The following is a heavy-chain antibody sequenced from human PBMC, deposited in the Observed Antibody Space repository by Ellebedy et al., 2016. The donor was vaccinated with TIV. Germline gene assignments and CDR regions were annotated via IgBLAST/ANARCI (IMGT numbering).Heavy chain of an antibody. J-gene: IGHJ6*02. Sequence: GESLKISCKGSGYIFTNLWISWVRQMPGKGLEWMGRIDPSNSNTNYNPSFQGHVTISADKSISTAYLQWNNLRASDTAMYYCASLWDTVPGDSYTMDVWGQGTTVTVSS. CDR3: ASLWDTVPGDSYTMDV. D-gene: IGHD3-16*01. CDR1: GYIFTNLW. CDR2: IDPSNSNT. V-gene: IGHV5-10-1*01.